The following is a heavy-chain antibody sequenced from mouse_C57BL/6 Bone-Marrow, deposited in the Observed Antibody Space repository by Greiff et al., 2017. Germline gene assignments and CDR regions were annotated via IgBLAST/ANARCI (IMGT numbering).Heavy chain of an antibody. J-gene: IGHJ3*01. Sequence: EVHLVESGGGLVKPGGSLKLSCAASGFTFSSYTMSWVRQTPEKRLEWVATISGGGGNTYYPDSVKGRFTISRDNAKSTLYLQMSSLRSEDTALYYCARRWYGAYWGQGTLVTVSA. CDR3: ARRWYGAY. D-gene: IGHD1-1*02. CDR1: GFTFSSYT. CDR2: ISGGGGNT. V-gene: IGHV5-9*01.